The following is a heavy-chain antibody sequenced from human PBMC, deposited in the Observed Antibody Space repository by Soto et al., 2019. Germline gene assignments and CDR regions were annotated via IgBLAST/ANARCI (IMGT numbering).Heavy chain of an antibody. V-gene: IGHV2-5*02. D-gene: IGHD3-10*01. CDR3: AHRPGFSMAFDY. CDR1: GFSLSTYGVG. Sequence: QITLKESGTTLVKPTQTLTLTCNFSGFSLSTYGVGVGWIRQPPGKALEWLALIYWDDDTRFSPSLNSRLAITKDTSKSQVVLTMTHMDPVDTATYYCAHRPGFSMAFDYWGPGSLVTVSS. CDR2: IYWDDDT. J-gene: IGHJ4*02.